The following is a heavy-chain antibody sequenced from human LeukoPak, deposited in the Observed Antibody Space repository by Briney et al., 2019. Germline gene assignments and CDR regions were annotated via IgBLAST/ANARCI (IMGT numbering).Heavy chain of an antibody. CDR1: GGSFSDYY. CDR3: AYSSDFQQH. J-gene: IGHJ1*01. V-gene: IGHV4-34*01. Sequence: PSETLSLTCAVYGGSFSDYYWSSFRQPPGKGLEWIGEINHGGSTNYNPSLKSRVTISVDTSKNQFSLKLSSVTAADTAVYYCAYSSDFQQHWGQGTQVTVSS. D-gene: IGHD3-22*01. CDR2: INHGGST.